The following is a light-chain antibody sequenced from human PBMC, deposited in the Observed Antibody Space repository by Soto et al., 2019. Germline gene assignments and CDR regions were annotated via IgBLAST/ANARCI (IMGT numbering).Light chain of an antibody. V-gene: IGLV1-40*01. CDR2: GNN. CDR3: QSYDGSLSGSV. Sequence: QSVLTQPPSLSGAPGQRVTISCTGSISNIGAGYDVHWYQQLPGTAPKLLIYGNNNRPSGVPDRFSGSKSGTSASLAITGLQAEDEADYYCQSYDGSLSGSVFGSGTKVTVL. J-gene: IGLJ1*01. CDR1: ISNIGAGYD.